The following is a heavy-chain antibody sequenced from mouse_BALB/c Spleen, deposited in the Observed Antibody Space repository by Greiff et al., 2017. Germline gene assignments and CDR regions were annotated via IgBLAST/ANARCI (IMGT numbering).Heavy chain of an antibody. J-gene: IGHJ4*01. V-gene: IGHV1-63*02. Sequence: QVQLQQSGAELVRPGTSVKISCKASGYTFTNYWLGWVKQRPGHGLEWIGDIYPGGGYTNYNEKFKGKATLTADTSSSTAYMQLSSLTSEDSAVYFCARGGNYRYDENAMDYWGQGTSVTVSS. CDR3: ARGGNYRYDENAMDY. D-gene: IGHD2-14*01. CDR2: IYPGGGYT. CDR1: GYTFTNYW.